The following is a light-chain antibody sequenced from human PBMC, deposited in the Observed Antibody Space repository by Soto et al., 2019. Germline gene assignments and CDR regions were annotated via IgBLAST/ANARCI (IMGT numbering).Light chain of an antibody. CDR3: CSYAGSSTWV. CDR2: EGN. CDR1: SSDVGSYNL. Sequence: QSALTQPASVSGSPGQSITISCTGTSSDVGSYNLVSWYQQHPGKAPKLMIYEGNERPSGVSNRCSGSKSGNTASRTSSGLQAEDEADYYCCSYAGSSTWVFGGGTKVTVL. J-gene: IGLJ3*02. V-gene: IGLV2-23*01.